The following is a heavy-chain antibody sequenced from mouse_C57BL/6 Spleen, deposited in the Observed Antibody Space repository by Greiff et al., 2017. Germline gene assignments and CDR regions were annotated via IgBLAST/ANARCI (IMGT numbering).Heavy chain of an antibody. D-gene: IGHD2-3*01. CDR2: INPGSGGT. Sequence: QVQLKESGAELVRPGTSVKVSCKASGYAFTNYLIEWVKQRPGQGLEWIGVINPGSGGTNYNEKFKGKATLTADKSSSTAYMQLSSLTSEDSAVYFCARREDGYWGDAMDYWGQGTSVTVSS. CDR3: ARREDGYWGDAMDY. V-gene: IGHV1-54*01. CDR1: GYAFTNYL. J-gene: IGHJ4*01.